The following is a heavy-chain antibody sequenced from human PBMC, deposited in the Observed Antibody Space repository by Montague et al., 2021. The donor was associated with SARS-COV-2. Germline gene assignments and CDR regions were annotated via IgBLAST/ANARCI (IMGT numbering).Heavy chain of an antibody. V-gene: IGHV4-59*12. D-gene: IGHD3-3*02. Sequence: SETLSFTCAVYGGSFSGYYWSWIRQPPGTGLEWIGYIYYSGSTNYNPSLKSRVPISVDMSKNQFSLKLRSVTAADTAVYYCARGRGLAVLFDFDYYGMDVWGQGTPVTVSS. CDR3: ARGRGLAVLFDFDYYGMDV. J-gene: IGHJ6*02. CDR1: GGSFSGYY. CDR2: IYYSGST.